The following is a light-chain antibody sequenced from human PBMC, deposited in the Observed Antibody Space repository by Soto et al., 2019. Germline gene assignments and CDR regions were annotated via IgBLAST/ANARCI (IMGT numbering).Light chain of an antibody. V-gene: IGKV1-39*01. J-gene: IGKJ1*01. Sequence: DIQMTQSPSSLSASVGDRVTITCRASQSISNYLNWYQQKPGKAPKLLIYAAFSLQSGVPSRFSGSGSGTDFTLTISSLQPEDFATYYCQQSYSTLPWTFGQGTNVEIK. CDR3: QQSYSTLPWT. CDR2: AAF. CDR1: QSISNY.